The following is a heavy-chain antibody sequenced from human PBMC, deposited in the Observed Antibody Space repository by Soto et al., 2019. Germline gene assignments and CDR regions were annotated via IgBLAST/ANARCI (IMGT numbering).Heavy chain of an antibody. J-gene: IGHJ5*01. CDR2: ISTTSFTI. CDR3: ARDRCYDGTCYSASDS. D-gene: IGHD2-15*01. Sequence: WVRPAPGKGPEWIAYISTTSFTIYYADSVKGRFTISRDNDRNSLYLEMNSLRDEDTAVYYCARDRCYDGTCYSASDSWGQGTLVTVSS. V-gene: IGHV3-48*02.